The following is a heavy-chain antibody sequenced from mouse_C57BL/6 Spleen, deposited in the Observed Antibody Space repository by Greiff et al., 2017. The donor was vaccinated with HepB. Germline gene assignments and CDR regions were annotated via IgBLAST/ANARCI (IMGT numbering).Heavy chain of an antibody. J-gene: IGHJ2*01. CDR1: GYSFTDYN. CDR3: AREGTTVVPFDY. V-gene: IGHV1-39*01. Sequence: VHVKQSGPELVKPGASVKISCKASGYSFTDYNMNWVKQSNGKSLEWIGVINPNYGTTSYNQKFKGKATLTVDQSSSTAYMQLNSLTSEDSAVYYCAREGTTVVPFDYWGQGTTLTVSS. CDR2: INPNYGTT. D-gene: IGHD1-1*01.